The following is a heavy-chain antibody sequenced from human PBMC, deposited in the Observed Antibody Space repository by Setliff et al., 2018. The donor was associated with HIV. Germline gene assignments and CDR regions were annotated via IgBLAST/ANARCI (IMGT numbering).Heavy chain of an antibody. V-gene: IGHV1-46*01. CDR1: GYIFTSYY. J-gene: IGHJ6*02. D-gene: IGHD3-22*01. CDR3: ARDGRAVTSLMVVVSLKNGMDV. Sequence: ASVKVSYKASGYIFTSYYMHWLRQVPGQGLEWMGIVDPSGGSTHYAQKFEGRVTMTRDTSTSTFHMELSSLTSEDRAIYYCARDGRAVTSLMVVVSLKNGMDVWGQGTTVTVS. CDR2: VDPSGGST.